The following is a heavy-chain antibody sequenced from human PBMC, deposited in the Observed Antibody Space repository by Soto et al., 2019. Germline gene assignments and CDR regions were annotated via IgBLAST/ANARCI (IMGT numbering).Heavy chain of an antibody. V-gene: IGHV1-69*13. CDR3: AKDTDHAYDF. CDR1: GGTFRSFA. J-gene: IGHJ6*01. Sequence: SVKVSCKASGGTFRSFAFSWVRQAPGHGLEWMGGIIPLFGTTNYAQRFQGRVTITADESTSTAYKELSSLKSEDTAIYYCAKDTDHAYDFWGQGTRVSVSS. D-gene: IGHD3-16*01. CDR2: IIPLFGTT.